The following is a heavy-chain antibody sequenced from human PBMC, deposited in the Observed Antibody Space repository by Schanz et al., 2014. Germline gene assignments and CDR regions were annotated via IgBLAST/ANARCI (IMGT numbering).Heavy chain of an antibody. CDR3: ARSYSSGWYPYYYGMDV. Sequence: VQLVESGGVVVQPGGSLRLSCAASGFTFDDYTMHWVRQAPGKGLEWVSLITWDGGITYYADSLKGRFTISRDNAKNSLYLQMNSLRAEDTAVYYCARSYSSGWYPYYYGMDVWGQGTTVTVSS. CDR1: GFTFDDYT. V-gene: IGHV3-43*01. D-gene: IGHD6-19*01. CDR2: ITWDGGIT. J-gene: IGHJ6*02.